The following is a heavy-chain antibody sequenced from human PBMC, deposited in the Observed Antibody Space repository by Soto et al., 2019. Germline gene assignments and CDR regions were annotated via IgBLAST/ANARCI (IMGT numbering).Heavy chain of an antibody. D-gene: IGHD6-13*01. CDR1: GYTFTSFG. V-gene: IGHV1-18*01. CDR2: VNAYNGNT. J-gene: IGHJ4*02. Sequence: ASVKVSGKASGYTFTSFGVNWVRQAPGQGLEWMGWVNAYNGNTNYAQKFQGRVTMTADTATSTAYMEVRSLRSDDTAVYYCATGAAGIAAHVIWVQGTLVTVSS. CDR3: ATGAAGIAAHVI.